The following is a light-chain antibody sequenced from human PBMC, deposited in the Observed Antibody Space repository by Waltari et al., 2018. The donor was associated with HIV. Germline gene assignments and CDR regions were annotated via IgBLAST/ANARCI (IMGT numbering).Light chain of an antibody. V-gene: IGKV2-28*01. Sequence: DIVMTQSPLSLPVTPGEPASISCRSSQSLLHRIGYNYVDWYLQKPGQSPQVLIYLGSNRASGVPDRFSGSVSGTDFTLKISRVEPEDVGVYYCMQTLQTPWTFGQGTKVEIK. CDR1: QSLLHRIGYNY. CDR2: LGS. J-gene: IGKJ1*01. CDR3: MQTLQTPWT.